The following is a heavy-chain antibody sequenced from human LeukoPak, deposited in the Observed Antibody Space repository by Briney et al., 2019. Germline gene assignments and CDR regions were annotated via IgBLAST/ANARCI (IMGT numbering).Heavy chain of an antibody. CDR3: ARESSWGNFDY. CDR1: GGSISSYY. V-gene: IGHV4-59*01. J-gene: IGHJ4*02. Sequence: SETLSLTCTVSGGSISSYYWSWLRQPPGKGLEWIGYIYYSGCTNYNPSLKSRVTISVDTSKNQFSLKLSYVTAADTAVYFCARESSWGNFDYWGQGTLVTVSS. CDR2: IYYSGCT. D-gene: IGHD7-27*01.